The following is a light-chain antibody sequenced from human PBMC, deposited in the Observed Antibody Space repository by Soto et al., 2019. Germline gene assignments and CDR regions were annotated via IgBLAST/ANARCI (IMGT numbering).Light chain of an antibody. J-gene: IGLJ1*01. V-gene: IGLV2-14*03. Sequence: QSVLTQPASVSGSPGQSITISCTGTSSDVGAYNFVSWHQQHPGKAPKLMIYNVYDRPSGISYRFSGSKSGNTASLTISGLQGEDEAHYYCSAYTVSRTYVFGTGTKVTVL. CDR3: SAYTVSRTYV. CDR1: SSDVGAYNF. CDR2: NVY.